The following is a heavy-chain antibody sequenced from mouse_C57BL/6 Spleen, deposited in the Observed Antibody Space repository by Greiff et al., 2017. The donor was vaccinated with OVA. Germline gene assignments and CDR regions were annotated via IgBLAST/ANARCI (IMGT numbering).Heavy chain of an antibody. CDR3: ARREYYGSSGAWFAY. Sequence: VQLQQSGAELVRPGASVTLSCKASGYTFTDYEMHWVKQTPVHGLEWIGAIDPETGGTAYNQKFKGKAILTADKSSSTAYMELRSLTSEDSAVYYCARREYYGSSGAWFAYWGQGTLVTVSA. J-gene: IGHJ3*01. V-gene: IGHV1-15*01. CDR2: IDPETGGT. D-gene: IGHD1-1*01. CDR1: GYTFTDYE.